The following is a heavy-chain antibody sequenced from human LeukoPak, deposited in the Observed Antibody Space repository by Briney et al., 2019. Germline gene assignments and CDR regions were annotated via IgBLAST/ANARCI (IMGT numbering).Heavy chain of an antibody. V-gene: IGHV1-2*02. D-gene: IGHD5-18*01. CDR1: GYTFTGYY. CDR3: ARDPLADTAMEYYFDY. Sequence: GASVKVSCKASGYTFTGYYMHWVRQAPGQGLEWMGWINPNSGGTNYAQKFQGRVTMTRDTSISTAYMELSRLRSDDTAVYYCARDPLADTAMEYYFDYWGQGTLVTVSS. CDR2: INPNSGGT. J-gene: IGHJ4*02.